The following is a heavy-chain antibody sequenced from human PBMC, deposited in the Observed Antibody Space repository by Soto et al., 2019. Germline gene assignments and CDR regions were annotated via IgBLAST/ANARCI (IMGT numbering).Heavy chain of an antibody. Sequence: PSETLSLTCTVSGDFISSYSWSWIRQSAGKGLEWIGRIYASGSTNYNPILKSRLTISVDTSKKQFSLKLSSVTAADTAVYYCAVLGDFQSSNHAMDAWGQGTTVTSP. D-gene: IGHD3-10*01. CDR2: IYASGST. V-gene: IGHV4-4*07. CDR1: GDFISSYS. CDR3: AVLGDFQSSNHAMDA. J-gene: IGHJ6*02.